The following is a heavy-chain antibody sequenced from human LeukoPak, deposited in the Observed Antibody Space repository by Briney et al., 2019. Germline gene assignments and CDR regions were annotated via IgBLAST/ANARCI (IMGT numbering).Heavy chain of an antibody. J-gene: IGHJ4*02. D-gene: IGHD3-22*01. CDR1: GFTFSSYA. Sequence: GGSLRLSCAASGFTFSSYAMSWVRQAPGKALEWVSAISGSGDSTYYADSVKGRFTISRDNSKNTLYLQMNSLRAEDTAVYYCAKESDSSGYYSYYFDYWGQGTLVTVSS. V-gene: IGHV3-23*01. CDR2: ISGSGDST. CDR3: AKESDSSGYYSYYFDY.